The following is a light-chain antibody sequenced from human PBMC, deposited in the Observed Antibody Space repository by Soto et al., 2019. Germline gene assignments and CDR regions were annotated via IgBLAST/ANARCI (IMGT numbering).Light chain of an antibody. V-gene: IGLV2-8*01. CDR3: ASYTGSDTSV. J-gene: IGLJ2*01. Sequence: QSVLTQPPSASGSPGQSVTISCTGTSSDVGGYNYVSWYQQHPGKAPKLMIYEVSKRPSGVPDRLSGSKSGNTASLTVSGLRVEDEADYYCASYTGSDTSVFGGGTKLTVL. CDR2: EVS. CDR1: SSDVGGYNY.